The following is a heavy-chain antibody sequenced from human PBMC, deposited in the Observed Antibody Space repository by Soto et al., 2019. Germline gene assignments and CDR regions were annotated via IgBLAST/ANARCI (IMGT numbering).Heavy chain of an antibody. V-gene: IGHV4-34*01. CDR3: ARGLFTISIAAAGTSRDFQH. CDR1: GGSFSGYY. CDR2: INHSGST. Sequence: SETLSLTCAVYGGSFSGYYWSWIRQPPGKGLEWIGEINHSGSTNYNPSLKSRVTISVDTSKNQFSLKLSSVTAADTAVYYCARGLFTISIAAAGTSRDFQHWGQGTLVTVSS. J-gene: IGHJ1*01. D-gene: IGHD6-13*01.